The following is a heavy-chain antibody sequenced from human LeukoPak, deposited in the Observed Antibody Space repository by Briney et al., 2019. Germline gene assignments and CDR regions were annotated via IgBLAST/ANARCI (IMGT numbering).Heavy chain of an antibody. J-gene: IGHJ6*02. Sequence: GGSLRLSCAASGFTFDDYGMSWVRQAPGKGLEWVSGINWNGGSTGYADSVKGRFTISRDNSKNTLYLQMNSLRAEDTAVYYCAKDHRYNWNDGRPTTPKNYYYGMDVWGQGTTVTVSS. D-gene: IGHD1-1*01. CDR2: INWNGGST. V-gene: IGHV3-20*04. CDR3: AKDHRYNWNDGRPTTPKNYYYGMDV. CDR1: GFTFDDYG.